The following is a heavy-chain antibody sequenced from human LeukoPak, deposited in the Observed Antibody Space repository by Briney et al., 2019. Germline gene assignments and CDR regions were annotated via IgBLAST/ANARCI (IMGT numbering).Heavy chain of an antibody. CDR1: GGSISSYY. D-gene: IGHD3-16*02. Sequence: SETLSLTCTVSGGSISSYYWSWIRQPPGKGLEWIGYIYYSGSTNYNPSLKSRVTISVDTSKNQFSLKLSSVTAADTAVYYCARDFGLGELSFDAFDIWGQGTMVTVSS. J-gene: IGHJ3*02. V-gene: IGHV4-59*12. CDR3: ARDFGLGELSFDAFDI. CDR2: IYYSGST.